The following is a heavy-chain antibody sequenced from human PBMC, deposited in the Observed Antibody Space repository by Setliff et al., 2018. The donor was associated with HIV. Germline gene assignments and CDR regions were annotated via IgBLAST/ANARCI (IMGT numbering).Heavy chain of an antibody. CDR1: GGSISSGGYY. D-gene: IGHD3-3*01. V-gene: IGHV4-31*03. CDR3: ARAPTSFGVVIPRFDP. J-gene: IGHJ5*02. Sequence: KSSETLSLTCTVSGGSISSGGYYWSWIRQHPGKGLEWIGYIYYSGSTYYNPSLKSRVTISVDTSKNQFSLKLSSVTAADTAVYYCARAPTSFGVVIPRFDPWGQGTLVTVSS. CDR2: IYYSGST.